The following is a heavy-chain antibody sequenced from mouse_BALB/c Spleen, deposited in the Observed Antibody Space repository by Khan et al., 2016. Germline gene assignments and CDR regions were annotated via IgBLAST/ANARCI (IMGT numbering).Heavy chain of an antibody. CDR1: GYAFTNYL. CDR2: INPGSGGT. D-gene: IGHD2-14*01. J-gene: IGHJ1*01. V-gene: IGHV1-54*01. CDR3: ARGYDWDFDG. Sequence: QVQLQQSGAELVRPGTSVKVSCKASGYAFTNYLIEWVKQRPGQGLEWIGVINPGSGGTNYNEKFKGKATLTADKSSSTAYMQLSSLTSDDSAVYVCARGYDWDFDGWGAGTTVTVSS.